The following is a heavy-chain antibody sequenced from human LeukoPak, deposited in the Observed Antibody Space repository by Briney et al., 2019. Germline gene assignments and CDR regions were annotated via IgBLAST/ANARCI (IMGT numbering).Heavy chain of an antibody. CDR2: INWNGGST. J-gene: IGHJ5*02. CDR1: GFTFSSYA. D-gene: IGHD6-13*01. V-gene: IGHV3-20*04. Sequence: GGSLRPSCAASGFTFSSYAMSWVRHAPGKGLEWVSGINWNGGSTGYADSVKGRFTISRDNAKNSLYLQMNSLRAEDTALYYCARDPVIAAAGTGVWFDPWGQGTLVTVSS. CDR3: ARDPVIAAAGTGVWFDP.